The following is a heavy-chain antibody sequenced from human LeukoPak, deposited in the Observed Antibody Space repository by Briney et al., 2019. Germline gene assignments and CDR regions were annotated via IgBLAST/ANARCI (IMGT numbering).Heavy chain of an antibody. CDR2: ITGSGDTT. V-gene: IGHV3-23*01. CDR3: AKDPSDYDY. J-gene: IGHJ4*02. CDR1: GFIFNTYA. D-gene: IGHD5-12*01. Sequence: GGSLRLSCAASGFIFNTYAMSWVRQAPGKGLEWVSSITGSGDTTHYADSVRGRFTISRDNSKNTLYLQMNRLRAEDTAVYYCAKDPSDYDYWGQGTLVTVSS.